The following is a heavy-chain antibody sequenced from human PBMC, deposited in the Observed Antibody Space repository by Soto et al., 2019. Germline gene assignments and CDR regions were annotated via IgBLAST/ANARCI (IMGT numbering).Heavy chain of an antibody. Sequence: ASVKGSCKASGYTFTSYDINWVRQATGQGLEWMGWMNPNSGNTGYAQKFQGRVTMTRNTSISTAYMELSSLRSEDTAVYYCATPAVTTRLDFDYWGQGTLVTAPQ. CDR1: GYTFTSYD. V-gene: IGHV1-8*01. D-gene: IGHD4-17*01. J-gene: IGHJ4*02. CDR2: MNPNSGNT. CDR3: ATPAVTTRLDFDY.